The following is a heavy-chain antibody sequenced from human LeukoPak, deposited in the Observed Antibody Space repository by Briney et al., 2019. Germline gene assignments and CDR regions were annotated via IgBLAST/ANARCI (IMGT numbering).Heavy chain of an antibody. CDR3: AKEHRAYYYDSSGYYFDY. D-gene: IGHD3-22*01. J-gene: IGHJ4*02. V-gene: IGHV3-23*01. Sequence: PGGSLRLSCAASGFIFSNYAMSWVRQAPGKGLQWVSAISGSGGSTYYADSVKGRFTISRDNSKNTLYLQMNSLRAEDTAVYYCAKEHRAYYYDSSGYYFDYWGQGTLVTVSS. CDR2: ISGSGGST. CDR1: GFIFSNYA.